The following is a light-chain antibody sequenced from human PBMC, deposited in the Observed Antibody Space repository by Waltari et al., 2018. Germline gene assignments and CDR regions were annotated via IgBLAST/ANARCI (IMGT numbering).Light chain of an antibody. CDR1: QNVYTN. CDR2: GAS. V-gene: IGKV3-15*01. CDR3: QQYMNWPRT. Sequence: EIVMTQSPATLSVSPGERATLSCRASQNVYTNLAWYQQKPGQAPRLLIYGASTRATDIPARFSGSGSGTEFTLTISSLESKDFAIFYCQQYMNWPRTFGQGTKVEIK. J-gene: IGKJ1*01.